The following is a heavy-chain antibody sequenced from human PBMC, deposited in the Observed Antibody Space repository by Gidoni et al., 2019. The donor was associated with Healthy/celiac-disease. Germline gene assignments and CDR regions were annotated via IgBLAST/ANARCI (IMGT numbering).Heavy chain of an antibody. CDR3: ARGGGGIDNWFDP. J-gene: IGHJ5*02. CDR1: GFTFSSYW. Sequence: EVQLVESGGGLVQPGGSLRLSCAASGFTFSSYWMSWVRQAPGKGLEWVANIKQDGSEKYYVDSVKGRFTISRDNAKNSLYLQMNSLRAEDTAVYYCARGGGGIDNWFDPWGQGTLVTVSS. CDR2: IKQDGSEK. V-gene: IGHV3-7*01. D-gene: IGHD3-10*01.